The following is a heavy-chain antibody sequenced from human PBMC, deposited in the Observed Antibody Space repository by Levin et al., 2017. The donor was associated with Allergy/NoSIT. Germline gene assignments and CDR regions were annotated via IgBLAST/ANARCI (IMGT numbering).Heavy chain of an antibody. CDR2: IKQDGSEK. J-gene: IGHJ4*02. CDR1: GFTFSSYW. D-gene: IGHD3-10*01. CDR3: ARDNGYYGSGGLFDY. V-gene: IGHV3-7*04. Sequence: GGSLRLSCAASGFTFSSYWMSWVRQAPGKGLEWVANIKQDGSEKYYVDSVKGRFTISRDNAKNSLYLQMNSLRAEDTAVYYCARDNGYYGSGGLFDYWGQGTLVTVSS.